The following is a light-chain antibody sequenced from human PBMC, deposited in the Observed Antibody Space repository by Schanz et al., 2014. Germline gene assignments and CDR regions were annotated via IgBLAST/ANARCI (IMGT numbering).Light chain of an antibody. CDR3: HQYINSPFT. V-gene: IGKV3D-15*02. Sequence: EIVMTQSPATLSVSPGERATLSCRASQSVSSNLAWYQQEPGQAPRLLIYGTSIRATGIPDRFSGSGSGTDFTLTISRLEPEDFAVYYCHQYINSPFTFGPGTKLDLK. CDR1: QSVSSN. CDR2: GTS. J-gene: IGKJ3*01.